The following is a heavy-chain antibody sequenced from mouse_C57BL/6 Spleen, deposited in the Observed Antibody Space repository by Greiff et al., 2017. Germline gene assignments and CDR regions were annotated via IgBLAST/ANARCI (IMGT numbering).Heavy chain of an antibody. CDR3: ARYDGYYWYFDV. J-gene: IGHJ1*03. Sequence: DVHLVESGGDLVKPGGSLKLSCAASGFTFSSYGMSWVRQTPDKRLEWVATISSGGSYTYYPDSVKGRFTISRDNAKNTLYLQMSSLKSEDTAMYYCARYDGYYWYFDVWGTGTTVTVSS. CDR2: ISSGGSYT. CDR1: GFTFSSYG. V-gene: IGHV5-6*01. D-gene: IGHD2-3*01.